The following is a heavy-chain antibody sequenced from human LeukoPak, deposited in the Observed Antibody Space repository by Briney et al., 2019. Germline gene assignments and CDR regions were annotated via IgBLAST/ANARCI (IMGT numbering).Heavy chain of an antibody. D-gene: IGHD3-16*01. CDR1: GGSFSGYY. CDR2: INHSGST. J-gene: IGHJ4*02. Sequence: SETLSLTCAVYGGSFSGYYWSWIRQPPGKGLEWIGEINHSGSTNYDPSLKSRVTISVDTSKNQFSLKLSSVTAADTAVYYCARGRRGKRPFPFDYWGQGILVTVSS. CDR3: ARGRRGKRPFPFDY. V-gene: IGHV4-34*01.